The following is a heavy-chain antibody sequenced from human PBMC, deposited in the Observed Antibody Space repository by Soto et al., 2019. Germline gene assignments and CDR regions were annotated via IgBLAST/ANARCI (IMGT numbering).Heavy chain of an antibody. Sequence: SETLSLTCTVSGGSFKSGSYSWSWIRQPPGKGLEWIGYVYHTGRTSYNPSLKSRVSISMDTSKNQFSLNLDSVTAADTAVYFCARIYWLRDSSGYHHPFDYWGQGTLVTAPQ. D-gene: IGHD3-22*01. CDR2: VYHTGRT. CDR3: ARIYWLRDSSGYHHPFDY. CDR1: GGSFKSGSYS. V-gene: IGHV4-61*01. J-gene: IGHJ4*02.